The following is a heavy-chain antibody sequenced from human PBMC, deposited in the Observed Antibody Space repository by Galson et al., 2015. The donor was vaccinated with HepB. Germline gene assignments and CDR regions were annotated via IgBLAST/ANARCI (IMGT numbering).Heavy chain of an antibody. CDR3: ARGYCSSTSCLEDYFDY. J-gene: IGHJ4*02. V-gene: IGHV3-30-3*01. D-gene: IGHD2-2*01. CDR2: ISYDGSNK. CDR1: GFTFSSYA. Sequence: SLRLSCAASGFTFSSYAMHWVRQAPGKGLEWVAVISYDGSNKYYADSVKGRFTISRDNSKNTLYLQMNSLRAEDTAVYYCARGYCSSTSCLEDYFDYWGQGTLVTVSS.